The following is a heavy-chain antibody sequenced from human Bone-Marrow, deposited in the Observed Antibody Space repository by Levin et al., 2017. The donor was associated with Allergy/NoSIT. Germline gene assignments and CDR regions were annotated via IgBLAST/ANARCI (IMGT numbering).Heavy chain of an antibody. CDR1: GFTFGDYA. CDR3: TRDRGYSYGLYFDY. J-gene: IGHJ4*02. V-gene: IGHV3-49*03. D-gene: IGHD5-18*01. Sequence: GESLKISCTASGFTFGDYAMSWFRQAPGKGLEWVGFIRSKAYGGTTEYAASVKGRFTISRDDSKSIAYLQMNSLKTEDTAVYYCTRDRGYSYGLYFDYWGQGTLVTVSS. CDR2: IRSKAYGGTT.